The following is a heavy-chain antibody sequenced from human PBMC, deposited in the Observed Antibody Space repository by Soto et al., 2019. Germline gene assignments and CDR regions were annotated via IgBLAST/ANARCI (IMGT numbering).Heavy chain of an antibody. CDR1: GFTFSSYG. J-gene: IGHJ3*02. Sequence: GGSLRLSGAASGFTFSSYGMHWVRQAPGKGLEWVAVISYDGSNKYYADSVKSCFTISRDNSKNTLYLQMNSLRAEDTAVYYFASTQFYDFWSGYWLNDAFDIWGQGTMVTVSS. D-gene: IGHD3-3*01. V-gene: IGHV3-30*03. CDR3: ASTQFYDFWSGYWLNDAFDI. CDR2: ISYDGSNK.